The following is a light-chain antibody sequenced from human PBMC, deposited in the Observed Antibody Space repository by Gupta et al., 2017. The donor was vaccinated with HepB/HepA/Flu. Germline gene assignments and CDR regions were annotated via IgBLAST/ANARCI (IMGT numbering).Light chain of an antibody. V-gene: IGKV3-11*01. Sequence: EIVLTQSPATLSLSPGERASPSCRASQSVSNYLAWYQQKPGQAPRLLIYDASNRATGIPARFSGSGSGTEFTLTISSLEPEDFAVYYCQQRPNWPPGGITFGQGTRLEIK. CDR2: DAS. CDR1: QSVSNY. CDR3: QQRPNWPPGGIT. J-gene: IGKJ5*01.